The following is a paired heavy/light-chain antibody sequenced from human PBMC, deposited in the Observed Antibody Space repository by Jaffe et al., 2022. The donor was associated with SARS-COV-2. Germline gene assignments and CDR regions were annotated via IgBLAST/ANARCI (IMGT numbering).Heavy chain of an antibody. CDR2: IWYDGSNK. J-gene: IGHJ6*02. CDR3: ARGGKYYYDSSGYLSPTYYYYGMDV. D-gene: IGHD3-22*01. CDR1: GFTFSSYG. Sequence: QVQLVESGGGVVQPGRSLRLSCAASGFTFSSYGMYWVRQAPGKGLEWVAVIWYDGSNKNYADSVKGRFTISRDNSKNTLYLQMNSLRAEDTAVYYCARGGKYYYDSSGYLSPTYYYYGMDVWGQGTTVTVSS. V-gene: IGHV3-33*01.
Light chain of an antibody. J-gene: IGLJ2*01. V-gene: IGLV3-25*03. Sequence: SYELTQPPSVSVSPGQTARITCSGDALPKQYAYWYQQKPGPAPVLVIYKDNERPSGIPERFSGSSSGTTVTLTITGVQAEDEADYYCQSADRSGTYVVFGGGTKLTVL. CDR3: QSADRSGTYVV. CDR2: KDN. CDR1: ALPKQY.